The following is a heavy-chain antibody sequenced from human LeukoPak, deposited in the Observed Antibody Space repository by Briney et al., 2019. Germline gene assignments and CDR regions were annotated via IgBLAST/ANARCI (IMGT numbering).Heavy chain of an antibody. CDR1: GFTFSSYW. V-gene: IGHV3-7*01. D-gene: IGHD3-16*02. Sequence: GGSLRLSCAASGFTFSSYWMSWVRQAPGKGLERVANIKQDGSEKYYVDSVKGRFTISRDNAKNSLYLQMNSLRAEDTAVYYCARDGLYDYVWGSYRHDYWGQGTLVTVSS. CDR2: IKQDGSEK. CDR3: ARDGLYDYVWGSYRHDY. J-gene: IGHJ4*02.